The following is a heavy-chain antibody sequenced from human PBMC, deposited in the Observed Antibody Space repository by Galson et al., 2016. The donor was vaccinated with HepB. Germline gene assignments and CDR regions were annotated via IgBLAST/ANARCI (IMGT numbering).Heavy chain of an antibody. CDR3: AREAGRLGDGLIDV. CDR1: DGSISSYY. J-gene: IGHJ6*02. CDR2: INYSGST. V-gene: IGHV4-59*01. D-gene: IGHD3-16*01. Sequence: SETLSLTCTVSDGSISSYYWSWSWIRQAPGKALEWIGCINYSGSTNYNPSLKSRVTISVDTYTNQFSLKVTSVTAADTAVYYCAREAGRLGDGLIDVWGQGTTVTVSS.